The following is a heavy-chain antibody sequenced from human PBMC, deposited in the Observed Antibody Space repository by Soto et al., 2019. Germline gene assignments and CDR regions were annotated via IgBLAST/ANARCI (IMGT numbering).Heavy chain of an antibody. J-gene: IGHJ4*02. CDR2: IYYSGST. V-gene: IGHV4-31*03. Sequence: PSETLSLTCTVSGGSISGGGYYWSWIRQHPGKGLEWIGYIYYSGSTYYNPSLKSRVTISVDTSKNQFSLKLSSVTAADTAVYYCARDRECSGGTCYNYFDYWGQGTLVTVSS. D-gene: IGHD2-15*01. CDR1: GGSISGGGYY. CDR3: ARDRECSGGTCYNYFDY.